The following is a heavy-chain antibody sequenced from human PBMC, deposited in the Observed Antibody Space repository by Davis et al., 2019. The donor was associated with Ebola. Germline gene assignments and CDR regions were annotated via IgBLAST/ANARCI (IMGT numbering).Heavy chain of an antibody. CDR2: IFHGGTT. D-gene: IGHD3-16*01. J-gene: IGHJ4*02. V-gene: IGHV4-4*02. CDR3: ARHRGDVVFGPYDY. Sequence: SETLSLTCAVSGDSISSSNWWSWVRQPPGKGLEWIGEIFHGGTTNYNPSLKSRVIMSVDKSKNQFSLKLTSVTAADTAVYYCARHRGDVVFGPYDYWGQGTLVTVSS. CDR1: GDSISSSNW.